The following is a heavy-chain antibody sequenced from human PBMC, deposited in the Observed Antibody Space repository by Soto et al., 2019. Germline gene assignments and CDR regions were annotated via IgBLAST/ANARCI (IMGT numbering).Heavy chain of an antibody. D-gene: IGHD1-26*01. CDR2: IIPILGIA. CDR1: GGTFGSCT. V-gene: IGHV1-69*04. J-gene: IGHJ4*02. CDR3: AKDSISDRETFNFDS. Sequence: GASVKVSCKASGGTFGSCTISWVRQAPGQGLEWMGRIIPILGIANYAQKFQGRVTITADKSTSTAYMELSSLRAEDTAFYYCAKDSISDRETFNFDSWGQGTLVTVSS.